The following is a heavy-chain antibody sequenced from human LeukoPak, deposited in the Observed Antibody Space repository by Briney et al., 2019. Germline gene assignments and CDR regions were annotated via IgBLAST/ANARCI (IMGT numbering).Heavy chain of an antibody. V-gene: IGHV3-23*01. CDR3: AAQGILTGYPSRY. Sequence: GGSLRLSCAASGFTFSSYAMSWVREAPGKGLEWVSANSGSGGSTYYADSVKGRFTISRDNSKNTLYLHMNSPRAEDTAVYYCAAQGILTGYPSRYWGQATLVTVSS. D-gene: IGHD3-9*01. CDR1: GFTFSSYA. CDR2: NSGSGGST. J-gene: IGHJ4*02.